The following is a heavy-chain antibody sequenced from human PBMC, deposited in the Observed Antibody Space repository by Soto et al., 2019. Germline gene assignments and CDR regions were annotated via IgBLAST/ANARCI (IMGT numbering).Heavy chain of an antibody. CDR3: AREEDIVVVPAAIQPPFFDY. D-gene: IGHD2-2*01. CDR2: ISSSSSTI. CDR1: GFTFDDYS. J-gene: IGHJ4*02. Sequence: GGSLRLSCAASGFTFDDYSMHWVRQAQGKGLERVSGISSSSSTIYYADSVKGRFTISRDNAKNSLYLQMNSLRAEDTAVYYCAREEDIVVVPAAIQPPFFDYWGQGTLVTVSS. V-gene: IGHV3-48*01.